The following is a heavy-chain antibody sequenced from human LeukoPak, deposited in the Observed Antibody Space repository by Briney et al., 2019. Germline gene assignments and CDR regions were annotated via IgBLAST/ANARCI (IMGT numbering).Heavy chain of an antibody. Sequence: PGGSLRLSCAASGFTFSSYGMNWVRQAPGKGLEWVSSINSNSRYIFYTDSVKGRFTISRDYAKNSLLLQMNSLRVEDTAVYYCARDTGTVWFGESVSNWYFDLWGRGTLVTVSS. J-gene: IGHJ2*01. CDR2: INSNSRYI. V-gene: IGHV3-21*06. CDR3: ARDTGTVWFGESVSNWYFDL. CDR1: GFTFSSYG. D-gene: IGHD3-10*01.